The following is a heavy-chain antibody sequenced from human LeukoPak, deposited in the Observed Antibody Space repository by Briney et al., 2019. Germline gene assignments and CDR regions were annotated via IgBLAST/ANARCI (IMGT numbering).Heavy chain of an antibody. Sequence: GRSLRLSCAASGFTFSSYGMHWVRQAPGKGLEWVAVISYDGSNKYYADSVKGRFTISRDNSKNTLYLQMNSLRAEDTAVYYCARDYAAVAGAFDYWGQGTLVTVSS. CDR3: ARDYAAVAGAFDY. V-gene: IGHV3-30*03. CDR2: ISYDGSNK. CDR1: GFTFSSYG. D-gene: IGHD6-19*01. J-gene: IGHJ4*02.